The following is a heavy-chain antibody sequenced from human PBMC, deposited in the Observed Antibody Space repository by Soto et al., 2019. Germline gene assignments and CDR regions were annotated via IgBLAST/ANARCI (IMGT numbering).Heavy chain of an antibody. Sequence: QVQLQQWGAGLLKPSETLSLTCAVYGGSFSGYYWSWIRQPPGKGLEWIGEINHSGSTNYNPSLKSRVTISVDTSRNQFSLKLSSVTAADTALYYCASFLGYCSGGSCYWKWGQGTLVTVSS. CDR3: ASFLGYCSGGSCYWK. V-gene: IGHV4-34*01. CDR2: INHSGST. D-gene: IGHD2-15*01. CDR1: GGSFSGYY. J-gene: IGHJ4*02.